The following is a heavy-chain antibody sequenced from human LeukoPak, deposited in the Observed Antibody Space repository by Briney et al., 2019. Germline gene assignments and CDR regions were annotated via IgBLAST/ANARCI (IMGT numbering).Heavy chain of an antibody. J-gene: IGHJ4*02. V-gene: IGHV1-18*01. CDR1: GYTFTNYA. D-gene: IGHD2-15*01. CDR2: ISAYNGNT. Sequence: ASVKVSCKASGYTFTNYALNWVRQAPGQGLEWMGWISAYNGNTNYAQKLQGRVTMTTDTSTSTAYMELRSLRSDDTAVYYCARDWSLLGYCSGGSCLRFDYWGQGTLVTVSS. CDR3: ARDWSLLGYCSGGSCLRFDY.